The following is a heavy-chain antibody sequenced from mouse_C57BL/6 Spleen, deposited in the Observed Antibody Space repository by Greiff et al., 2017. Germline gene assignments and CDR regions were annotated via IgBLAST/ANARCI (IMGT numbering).Heavy chain of an antibody. J-gene: IGHJ2*01. CDR1: GYAFSSSW. V-gene: IGHV1-82*01. D-gene: IGHD1-2*01. Sequence: VQLQESGPELVKPGASVKLSCTASGYAFSSSWMNWVKQRPGKGLEWIGRIYPGDGDTNYNGKFKGKATLTADKSASTANLQLSSLTSEDSAVYCCARPGCWGQGTTLTV. CDR3: ARPGC. CDR2: IYPGDGDT.